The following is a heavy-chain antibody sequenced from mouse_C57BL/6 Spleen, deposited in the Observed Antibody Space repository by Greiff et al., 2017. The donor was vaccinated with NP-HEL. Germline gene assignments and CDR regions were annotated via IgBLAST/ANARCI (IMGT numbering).Heavy chain of an antibody. CDR1: GYTFTSYG. CDR2: IYPRSGNP. CDR3: ATSYYYGSSPWYFDV. J-gene: IGHJ1*03. V-gene: IGHV1-81*01. D-gene: IGHD1-1*01. Sequence: VQLQQSGAELARPGASVKLSCKASGYTFTSYGISWVTQRTGQGLEWIGEIYPRSGNPYYNEKFKGKATLTADKSSRTAYMALRSLTSEDSAVYFCATSYYYGSSPWYFDVWGTGTTVTVSS.